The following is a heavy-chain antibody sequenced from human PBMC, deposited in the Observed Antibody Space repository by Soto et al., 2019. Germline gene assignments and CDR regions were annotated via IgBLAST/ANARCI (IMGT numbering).Heavy chain of an antibody. Sequence: ASVKVSCKASGGTFNNYPITWVRKAPGEGLEWMGGSIPIFGTANYAQNFQGRVTISVDESTSTAYMELSSLRSEDTAVYYCARGRGYSGDDHYYYFDMDVWG. CDR3: ARGRGYSGDDHYYYFDMDV. J-gene: IGHJ6*02. D-gene: IGHD5-12*01. CDR2: SIPIFGTA. CDR1: GGTFNNYP. V-gene: IGHV1-69*13.